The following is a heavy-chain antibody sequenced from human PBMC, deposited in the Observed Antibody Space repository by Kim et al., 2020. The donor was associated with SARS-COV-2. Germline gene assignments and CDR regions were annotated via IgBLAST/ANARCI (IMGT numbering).Heavy chain of an antibody. J-gene: IGHJ6*02. D-gene: IGHD3-10*01. CDR3: ARDVIGFGELPYYYYGMDV. CDR1: GFTFNNYW. V-gene: IGHV3-7*03. Sequence: GGSLRLSCEASGFTFNNYWMSWVRQAPGKGLEWVANINQGGNEKYYVGSVGGRFTVSRDNAESSLYLQMNNLRVEDTAIYYCARDVIGFGELPYYYYGMDVWGQGTTVTVSS. CDR2: INQGGNEK.